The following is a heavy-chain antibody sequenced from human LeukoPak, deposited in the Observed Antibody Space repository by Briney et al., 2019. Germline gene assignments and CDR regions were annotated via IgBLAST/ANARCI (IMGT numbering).Heavy chain of an antibody. J-gene: IGHJ4*02. CDR2: IYYSGST. Sequence: SETLSLTCTVSGGSISSGSYYWGWIRQPPGKGLEWIGSIYYSGSTYYRPSLKSRVTISLDTSKNQFSLKLSSVTAADTAVYYCARDVYYYGSGSYTPYYFDYWGQGTLVTVSS. CDR1: GGSISSGSYY. CDR3: ARDVYYYGSGSYTPYYFDY. V-gene: IGHV4-39*07. D-gene: IGHD3-10*01.